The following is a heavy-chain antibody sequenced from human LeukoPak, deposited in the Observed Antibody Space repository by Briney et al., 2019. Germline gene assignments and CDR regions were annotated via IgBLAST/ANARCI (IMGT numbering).Heavy chain of an antibody. Sequence: QTGGSLRLSCAASGSTFSSYGMHWVRQAPGKGLEWVAVISYDGSNKYYADSVKGRFTISRDNSKNTLYLQMNSLRAEDTAVYYCAKGSYDSSGYPGYWGQGTLVTVSS. D-gene: IGHD3-22*01. J-gene: IGHJ4*02. CDR1: GSTFSSYG. CDR3: AKGSYDSSGYPGY. V-gene: IGHV3-30*18. CDR2: ISYDGSNK.